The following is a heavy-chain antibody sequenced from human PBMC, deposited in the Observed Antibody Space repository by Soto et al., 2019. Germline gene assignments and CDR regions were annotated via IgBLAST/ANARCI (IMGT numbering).Heavy chain of an antibody. D-gene: IGHD1-20*01. CDR2: IYYSGST. J-gene: IGHJ5*02. Sequence: SETLSLTCTVSGCSISSYYWSWIRQPPGKGLEWIGYIYYSGSTNYNPSLKSRVTISVDTSKNQFSLKLSSVTAADTAVYYCAHNWNPDNWFDPWGQGTLVTVSS. CDR3: AHNWNPDNWFDP. CDR1: GCSISSYY. V-gene: IGHV4-59*01.